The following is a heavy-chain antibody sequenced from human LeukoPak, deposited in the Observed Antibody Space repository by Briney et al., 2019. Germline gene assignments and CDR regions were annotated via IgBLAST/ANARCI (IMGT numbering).Heavy chain of an antibody. Sequence: PGGSLRLSCAASGFTFSSYSMNWVRQAPGKGLEWVSSISSSSSYIYYADSVKGRFTISRDNAKNSLYLQMNSLRAEDTAVYYCARDLRDSSSSSYYGMDVWGQGTTVTVSS. J-gene: IGHJ6*02. CDR2: ISSSSSYI. D-gene: IGHD6-6*01. CDR1: GFTFSSYS. V-gene: IGHV3-21*01. CDR3: ARDLRDSSSSSYYGMDV.